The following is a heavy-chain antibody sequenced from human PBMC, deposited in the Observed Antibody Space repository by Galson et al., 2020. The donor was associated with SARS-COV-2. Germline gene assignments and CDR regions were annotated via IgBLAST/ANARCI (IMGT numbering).Heavy chain of an antibody. Sequence: SETLSLTCTVASGSISSYYWSWIRQPPGKGLEWIGYISNSGSTNYNSSLKSRATISKDKSKNQLSLRLTSVTAADPAVYYCARDRGSGGGFDIWGQGIMVTVSS. CDR1: SGSISSYY. CDR2: ISNSGST. J-gene: IGHJ3*02. CDR3: ARDRGSGGGFDI. D-gene: IGHD2-15*01. V-gene: IGHV4-59*01.